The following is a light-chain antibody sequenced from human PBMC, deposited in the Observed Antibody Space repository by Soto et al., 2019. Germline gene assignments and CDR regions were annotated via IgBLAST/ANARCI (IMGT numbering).Light chain of an antibody. Sequence: QSALTQPASVSGSPGQSITISCTGTSSGVGGYKYVSWYQHYPGKAPKLMIYEVSNRPSGFSNRFSGSKSGNTAALTISGRQAEDEADYYCISYTTSSTVVFGGGTKLTVL. J-gene: IGLJ2*01. CDR3: ISYTTSSTVV. CDR2: EVS. CDR1: SSGVGGYKY. V-gene: IGLV2-14*01.